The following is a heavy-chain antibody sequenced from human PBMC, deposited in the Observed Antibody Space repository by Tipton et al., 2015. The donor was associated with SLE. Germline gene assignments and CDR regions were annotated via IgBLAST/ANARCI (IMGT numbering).Heavy chain of an antibody. J-gene: IGHJ4*02. Sequence: LRLSCTVSGGSISSGDYYWSWIRQHPGKGLEWIGYIYDSGYTYSNPSLKSRVTISVDTSKNQFSLKLSSVTAADTAVYYCARRFRYYFDYWGQGTLVTVSS. CDR1: GGSISSGDYY. CDR2: IYDSGYT. D-gene: IGHD3-3*01. V-gene: IGHV4-31*03. CDR3: ARRFRYYFDY.